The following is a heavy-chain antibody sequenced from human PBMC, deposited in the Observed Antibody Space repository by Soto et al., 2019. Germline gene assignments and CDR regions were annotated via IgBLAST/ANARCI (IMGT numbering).Heavy chain of an antibody. CDR1: GFTVSSNY. CDR3: ASGWVGLDYYYYGMDV. V-gene: IGHV3-53*01. D-gene: IGHD1-26*01. CDR2: IYSGGST. J-gene: IGHJ6*02. Sequence: GGSLRLSCAASGFTVSSNYMSWVRQAPGKGLEWVSVIYSGGSTYYADSVKGRFTISRDNSKNTLYLQMNSLRAEDTAVYYCASGWVGLDYYYYGMDVWGQGTAVTVSS.